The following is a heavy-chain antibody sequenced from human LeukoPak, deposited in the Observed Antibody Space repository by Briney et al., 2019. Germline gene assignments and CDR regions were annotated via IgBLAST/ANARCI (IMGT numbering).Heavy chain of an antibody. CDR1: GFTFSSSP. CDR3: VKEIAHYDY. Sequence: GGSLRLSCSASGFTFSSSPMHWLRQAPGKGLEFVSAISSDGGATYYADSVRGRFTISRDNSKNTLFLQMSSLRAEDTAVYYCVKEIAHYDYWGQGTLVTVSS. J-gene: IGHJ4*02. D-gene: IGHD2/OR15-2a*01. V-gene: IGHV3-64D*06. CDR2: ISSDGGAT.